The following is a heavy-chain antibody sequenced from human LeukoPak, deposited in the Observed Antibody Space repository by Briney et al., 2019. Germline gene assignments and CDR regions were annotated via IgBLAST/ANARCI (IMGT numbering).Heavy chain of an antibody. CDR1: GYTFTSHS. D-gene: IGHD3-10*01. V-gene: IGHV1-3*04. CDR3: ARELNYGSGSYHHWDWFDP. CDR2: INTGNGNT. Sequence: GASVKVSCKASGYTFTSHSMHWVRQAPGQRLEWMGWINTGNGNTKYSQKFQGRVTVTRDTSASTAYMELSSLRSEDTAVYYCARELNYGSGSYHHWDWFDPWGQGTLVTVSS. J-gene: IGHJ5*02.